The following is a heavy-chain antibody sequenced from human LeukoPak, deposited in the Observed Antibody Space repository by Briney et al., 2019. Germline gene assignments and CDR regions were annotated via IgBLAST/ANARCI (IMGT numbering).Heavy chain of an antibody. J-gene: IGHJ6*03. CDR3: ARVSLGYCSSTSCPYYYYYYMDV. CDR2: IYTSGST. Sequence: PSETLSLTCTVSGGSISSYYWSWIRQPAGKGLEWIGRIYTSGSTNYNPSLKSRVTMSVDTSKNQFSLKLSSVTAADTAVYYCARVSLGYCSSTSCPYYYYYYMDVWGKGTTVTVSS. CDR1: GGSISSYY. V-gene: IGHV4-4*07. D-gene: IGHD2-2*01.